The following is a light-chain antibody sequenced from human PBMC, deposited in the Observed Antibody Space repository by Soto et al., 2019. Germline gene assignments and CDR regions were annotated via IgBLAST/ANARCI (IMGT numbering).Light chain of an antibody. CDR3: AAWDDSLNGVV. J-gene: IGLJ2*01. V-gene: IGLV1-44*01. CDR1: SSNIGRNT. CDR2: TDN. Sequence: QSVLSQPPSGSGTPGQRVTISCSGSSSNIGRNTVNWYQQIPGTAPKLLMYTDNQRPSGVPARFSASKSGTSASLAISGLQSEDEADYYCAAWDDSLNGVVFGGGTKLNVL.